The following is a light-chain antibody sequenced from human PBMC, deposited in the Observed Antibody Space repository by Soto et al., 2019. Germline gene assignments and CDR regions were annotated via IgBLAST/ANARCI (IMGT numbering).Light chain of an antibody. Sequence: DIQMTQSPSSLSASVGDRVTITCRASQSICRFLNWHQQKPGKAPNVLINVASTLRSGVPSRFSGSGSGTDFNLTINSLQPEDFATYFCQQSFTTPLTFGGGTRWIS. CDR1: QSICRF. CDR3: QQSFTTPLT. J-gene: IGKJ4*01. CDR2: VAS. V-gene: IGKV1-39*01.